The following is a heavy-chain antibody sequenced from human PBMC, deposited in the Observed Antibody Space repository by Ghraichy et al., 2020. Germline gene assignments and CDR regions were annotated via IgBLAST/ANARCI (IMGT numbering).Heavy chain of an antibody. J-gene: IGHJ3*02. CDR1: GFTVSSNY. CDR2: IYSGGST. V-gene: IGHV3-53*01. Sequence: GESLRLSCAASGFTVSSNYMSWVRQAPGKGLEWVSVIYSGGSTYYADSVKGRFTISRDNSKNTLYLQMNSLRAEDTAVYYCARGGRGYYEPQGAFDIWGQGTMVTVSS. D-gene: IGHD3-22*01. CDR3: ARGGRGYYEPQGAFDI.